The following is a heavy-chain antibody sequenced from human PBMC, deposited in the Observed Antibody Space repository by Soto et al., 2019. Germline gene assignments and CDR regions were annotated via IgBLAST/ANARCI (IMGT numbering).Heavy chain of an antibody. CDR2: ISGSGSST. D-gene: IGHD3-10*01. V-gene: IGHV3-23*01. J-gene: IGHJ4*02. CDR1: VFTFSSYA. CDR3: AKEVSRYGSGC. Sequence: GGSLRLSCASSVFTFSSYAMSCVRQSPGKGLEWVSAISGSGSSTYYADSVKGRFTISRDNSKNTLYLQMNSLRAEDTAVYYCAKEVSRYGSGCWGEGTLVIVS.